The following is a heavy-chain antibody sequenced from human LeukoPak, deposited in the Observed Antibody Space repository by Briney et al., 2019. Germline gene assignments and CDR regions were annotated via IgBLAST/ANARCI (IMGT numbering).Heavy chain of an antibody. J-gene: IGHJ6*02. V-gene: IGHV3-23*01. D-gene: IGHD3-10*01. CDR2: ISGSNDNT. CDR3: ARVQGSGVWIDMDV. Sequence: GGSLRLSCAASGFTFSSYAMSWVRQAPGKGLEWVSSISGSNDNTYYADSVKDRFTISRDNSKNTLYLQMNSLRAEDTAVYYCARVQGSGVWIDMDVWGQGTTVTVSS. CDR1: GFTFSSYA.